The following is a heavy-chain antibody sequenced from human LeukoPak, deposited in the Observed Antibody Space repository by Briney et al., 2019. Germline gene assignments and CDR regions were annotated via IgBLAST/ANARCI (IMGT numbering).Heavy chain of an antibody. CDR2: IYYSGST. Sequence: SETLSLTCTVSGGSISSSSYYWGWIRQPPGKGREWIGSIYYSGSTYYNPSLKSRVTISVDTSKNQFSLKLSSVTAADTAVYYCARSYRYCSSTSCYITFDYWGQGTLVTVSS. V-gene: IGHV4-39*01. D-gene: IGHD2-2*02. J-gene: IGHJ4*02. CDR3: ARSYRYCSSTSCYITFDY. CDR1: GGSISSSSYY.